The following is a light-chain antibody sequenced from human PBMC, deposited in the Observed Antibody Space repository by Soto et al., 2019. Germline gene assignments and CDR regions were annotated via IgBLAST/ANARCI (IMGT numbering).Light chain of an antibody. CDR2: EVC. Sequence: QSALTQPPSASGSPGQSVTISCTGTSSDVGAYNYVSWYQQHPGKAPKLMIYEVCRRPSGVPDRFSGSKSGNTASLTVSGLQAEDEADYYCSSFAGRDNYLLFGGGTKLTVL. CDR3: SSFAGRDNYLL. CDR1: SSDVGAYNY. J-gene: IGLJ2*01. V-gene: IGLV2-8*01.